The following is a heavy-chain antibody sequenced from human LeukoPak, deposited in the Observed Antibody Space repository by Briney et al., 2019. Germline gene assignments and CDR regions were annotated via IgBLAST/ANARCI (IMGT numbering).Heavy chain of an antibody. CDR2: IIDDGSEK. Sequence: GGALRLSCVASGFTFSGYWITWVRRAPGKGLEWVANIIDDGSEKYYVDSVKGRFTISRDNAKNSLYLQMNSLRAEDTAVYYCASSYDILTGYGTYLFDYWGQGTLVTV. CDR3: ASSYDILTGYGTYLFDY. J-gene: IGHJ4*02. CDR1: GFTFSGYW. V-gene: IGHV3-7*05. D-gene: IGHD3-9*01.